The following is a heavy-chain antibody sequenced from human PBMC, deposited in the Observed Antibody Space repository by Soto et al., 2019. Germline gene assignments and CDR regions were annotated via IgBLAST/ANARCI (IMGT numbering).Heavy chain of an antibody. V-gene: IGHV4-30-4*01. D-gene: IGHD4-17*01. CDR2: IYYSGST. CDR1: GGSISSGDYY. J-gene: IGHJ3*02. CDR3: ARGGGTTVVTSFDI. Sequence: QVQLQESGPGLVKPSQTLSLTCTVSGGSISSGDYYWSWIRQPPGKGLEWIGYIYYSGSTYYNPSLKTRVTTSVDTSKNQFSLKLSSVTAADTAVYYCARGGGTTVVTSFDIWGEGTMVTVSS.